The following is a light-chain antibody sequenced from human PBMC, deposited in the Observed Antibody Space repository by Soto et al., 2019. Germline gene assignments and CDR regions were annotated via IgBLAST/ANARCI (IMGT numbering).Light chain of an antibody. CDR3: SSYTTFSTLV. Sequence: QSVLTQPASVSGSPGQSISLSCTGTSSDVGAYNYVSWYQQHPGKAPKLMIYEVSHRPSGVSDRFSGSKSGNTASLTISGLQADDEADYYCSSYTTFSTLVFGGGTQLTVL. V-gene: IGLV2-14*01. CDR1: SSDVGAYNY. CDR2: EVS. J-gene: IGLJ3*02.